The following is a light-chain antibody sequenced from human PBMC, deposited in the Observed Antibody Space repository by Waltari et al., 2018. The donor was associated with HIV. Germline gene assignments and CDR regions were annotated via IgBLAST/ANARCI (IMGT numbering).Light chain of an antibody. V-gene: IGKV1-27*01. CDR3: QNYDSAPVA. Sequence: DIQMSQAPSSLSASVAARVTITCRASRDISNDLAWYQQKSGEVPKLLIYGASTLRSGVSSRFRGSASGTEFTLTINGLQPEDVASYYCQNYDSAPVAFGQGTRLEI. J-gene: IGKJ5*01. CDR1: RDISND. CDR2: GAS.